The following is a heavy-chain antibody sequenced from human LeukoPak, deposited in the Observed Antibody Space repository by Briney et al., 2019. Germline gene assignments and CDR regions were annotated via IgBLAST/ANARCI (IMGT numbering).Heavy chain of an antibody. V-gene: IGHV3-21*01. CDR1: GFTFSSYS. J-gene: IGHJ4*02. CDR3: AKDRGSSGWYYFDY. CDR2: ISSSSSYI. D-gene: IGHD6-19*01. Sequence: GGSLRLSCAASGFTFSSYSMNWVRQAPGKGLEWVSSISSSSSYIYYADSVKGRFTISRDNAKNSLYLQMNSLRAEDTAVYYCAKDRGSSGWYYFDYWGQGTLVTVSS.